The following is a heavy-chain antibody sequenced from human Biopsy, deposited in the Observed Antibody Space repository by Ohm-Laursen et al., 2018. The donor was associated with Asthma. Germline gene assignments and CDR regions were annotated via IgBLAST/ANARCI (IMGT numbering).Heavy chain of an antibody. CDR2: GGSYYDGGLK. CDR3: ARDVMEWYLPAFDF. D-gene: IGHD3-3*01. J-gene: IGHJ4*02. V-gene: IGHV3-30-3*01. Sequence: SLRLSCAASGFTFRSYAMHWVRQAPGKGLEWVAVGGSYYDGGLKYYADSVNGRFTVSRDDSKNTLYLQMNSLRPDDTAVYYCARDVMEWYLPAFDFWGQGTLVTVPS. CDR1: GFTFRSYA.